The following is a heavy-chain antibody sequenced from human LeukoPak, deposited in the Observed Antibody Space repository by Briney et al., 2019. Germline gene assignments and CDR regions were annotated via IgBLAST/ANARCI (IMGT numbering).Heavy chain of an antibody. Sequence: GGTLRLSCAVSGFTFSIYWVDWVRQAPGKGLVGVSRINSDGRSTIYADSVKGRFTISRDNAQNTLYLQLNSLRAEDTAVYYCAGGISVAYSFDYWGQGALVTVAS. D-gene: IGHD6-19*01. J-gene: IGHJ4*02. V-gene: IGHV3-74*01. CDR2: INSDGRST. CDR1: GFTFSIYW. CDR3: AGGISVAYSFDY.